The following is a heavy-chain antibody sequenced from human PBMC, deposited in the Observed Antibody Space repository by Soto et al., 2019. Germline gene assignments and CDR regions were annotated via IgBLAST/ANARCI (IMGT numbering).Heavy chain of an antibody. D-gene: IGHD2-2*01. J-gene: IGHJ6*02. V-gene: IGHV1-18*01. CDR3: ARGGQECTSTGCFYIYDGLGV. CDR2: ISAYNGNT. Sequence: QVQLVQSGAEVQKPGASVKVSCKASGYTFGYYGIGWVRQAPGQGLEWMGWISAYNGNTHYAQNLQGRVTLTTDTSTGTAYMELRSLRSEDTAVYYCARGGQECTSTGCFYIYDGLGVWGQGTPVTVSS. CDR1: GYTFGYYG.